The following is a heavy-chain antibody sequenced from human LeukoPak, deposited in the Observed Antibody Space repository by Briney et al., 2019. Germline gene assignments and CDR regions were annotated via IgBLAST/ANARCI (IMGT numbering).Heavy chain of an antibody. CDR3: AREFPDYGGNSPGVDY. V-gene: IGHV3-11*04. J-gene: IGHJ4*02. CDR1: GFTFSDYY. Sequence: GGSLRLSCAASGFTFSDYYMSWIRQAPGKGLEWVSYISSSGSTIYYADSVKGRFTISRDNAKNSLYLQMNSLRAEDTAVYYCAREFPDYGGNSPGVDYWGQGTLVTVSS. CDR2: ISSSGSTI. D-gene: IGHD4-23*01.